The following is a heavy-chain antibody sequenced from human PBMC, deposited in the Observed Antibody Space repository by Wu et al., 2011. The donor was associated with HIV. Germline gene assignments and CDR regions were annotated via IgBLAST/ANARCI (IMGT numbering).Heavy chain of an antibody. D-gene: IGHD3-16*01. CDR3: ARGSIMITFGRASYFDF. CDR2: INPDTGDT. J-gene: IGHJ4*02. CDR1: GYTFNDYY. V-gene: IGHV1-2*02. Sequence: QVQLVQSGAQLKKPGAAVKVSCKTSGYTFNDYYIHWVRQAPGQGLEWVGSINPDTGDTKYGTNFQDNVTMTRDTSTNTAFVELTSLTPDDAAIYFCARGSIMITFGRASYFDFWGQGTLVTVSS.